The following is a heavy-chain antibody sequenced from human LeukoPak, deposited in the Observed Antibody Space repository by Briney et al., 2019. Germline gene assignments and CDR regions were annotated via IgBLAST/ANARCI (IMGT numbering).Heavy chain of an antibody. D-gene: IGHD4-17*01. V-gene: IGHV4-30-4*01. CDR2: IHYSGST. CDR3: ARGPLRATMTTPGYFYGMDV. Sequence: SETLSLTCTVSGGSIRSGDHYWSWIRQPPGKGLEWIGHIHYSGSTSYNPSLKRRVTISLDTSKKQFSLSLSSVTAADTAVYYCARGPLRATMTTPGYFYGMDVWGQGTTVTVSS. CDR1: GGSIRSGDHY. J-gene: IGHJ6*02.